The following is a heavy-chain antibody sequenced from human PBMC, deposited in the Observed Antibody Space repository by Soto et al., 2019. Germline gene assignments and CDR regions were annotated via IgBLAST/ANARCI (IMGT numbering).Heavy chain of an antibody. D-gene: IGHD3-3*01. J-gene: IGHJ3*02. CDR1: GFTFSDYY. CDR2: ISSSGSTI. Sequence: QVQLVESGGGLVKPGGSLRLSCAASGFTFSDYYMSWIRQAPGKGLEWVSYISSSGSTIYYADSVKGRFTISRDNAKNSLYLQMNSLRAEDTAVYYCARDSALRFLEWLLAEDAFDIWGQGTMVTVSS. V-gene: IGHV3-11*01. CDR3: ARDSALRFLEWLLAEDAFDI.